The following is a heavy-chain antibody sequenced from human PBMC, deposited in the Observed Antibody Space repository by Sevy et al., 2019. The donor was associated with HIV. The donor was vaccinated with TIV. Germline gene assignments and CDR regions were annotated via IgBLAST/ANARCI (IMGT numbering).Heavy chain of an antibody. Sequence: SETLSLTCTVSGGSIHNSYWSWIRQSPGKGLEWIGYIHSSGSTNGNPSLKGRVTISVDTSKNQFSLNLKSATAADSGIYYCAREYSSSETLHVWGQGTTVTVSS. J-gene: IGHJ6*02. D-gene: IGHD6-13*01. CDR1: GGSIHNSY. CDR2: IHSSGST. CDR3: AREYSSSETLHV. V-gene: IGHV4-59*01.